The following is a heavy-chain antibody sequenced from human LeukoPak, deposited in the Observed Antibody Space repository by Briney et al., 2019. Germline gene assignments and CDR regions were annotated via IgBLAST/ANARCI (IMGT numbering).Heavy chain of an antibody. Sequence: SVKVSCKASGYTFTSYDINWVRQAPGQGLEWIGGIIPIFGPNYAQKFQGRATISADLATATAYMELSSLTSEDTSVYYCATGKDRSGYYYSLDYWGQGTLVAVSS. CDR2: IIPIFGP. CDR3: ATGKDRSGYYYSLDY. CDR1: GYTFTSYD. V-gene: IGHV1-69*13. D-gene: IGHD3-22*01. J-gene: IGHJ4*02.